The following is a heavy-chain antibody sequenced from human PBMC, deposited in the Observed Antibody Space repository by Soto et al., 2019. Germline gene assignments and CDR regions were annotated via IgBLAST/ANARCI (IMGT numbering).Heavy chain of an antibody. J-gene: IGHJ5*02. D-gene: IGHD6-19*01. CDR2: INHSGST. V-gene: IGHV4-34*01. CDR1: GGSFSGYY. CDR3: ARQWLVLIGVDP. Sequence: SETLSLTCAVYGGSFSGYYWSWIRQPPGKGLEWIGEINHSGSTNYNPSLKSRVTISVDTSKNQFSLKLSSVTAADTAVYYCARQWLVLIGVDPWGQGTLVTVSS.